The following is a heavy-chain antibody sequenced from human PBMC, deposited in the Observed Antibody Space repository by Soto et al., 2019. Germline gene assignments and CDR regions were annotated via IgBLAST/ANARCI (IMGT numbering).Heavy chain of an antibody. CDR3: AREFPDY. V-gene: IGHV3-21*01. Sequence: LRLSCAASGFAFSNFAMSWVRQAPGKGLEWVSSISSSSSYIYYADSVKGRFTISRDNAKNSLYLQMNSLRAEDTAVYYCAREFPDYWGQGTLVTVSS. J-gene: IGHJ4*02. CDR1: GFAFSNFA. CDR2: ISSSSSYI.